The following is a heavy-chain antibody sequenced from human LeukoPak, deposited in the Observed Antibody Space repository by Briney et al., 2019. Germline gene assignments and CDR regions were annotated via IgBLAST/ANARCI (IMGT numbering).Heavy chain of an antibody. V-gene: IGHV3-30*18. CDR1: GFTFSSSG. Sequence: GGSLRLSCAASGFTFSSSGMHWVRQAPGKGLEWVAVFSYDGSNKYYADSVKGLFTISRDNSKNTLYLEMNSLRAEDTAVYYCAKDRGIAAAYLDYWGQGTLVIVSS. CDR2: FSYDGSNK. CDR3: AKDRGIAAAYLDY. J-gene: IGHJ4*02. D-gene: IGHD6-13*01.